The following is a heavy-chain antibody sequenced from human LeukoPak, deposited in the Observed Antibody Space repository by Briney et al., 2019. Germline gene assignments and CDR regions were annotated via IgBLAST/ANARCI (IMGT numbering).Heavy chain of an antibody. D-gene: IGHD4-11*01. Sequence: SETLSLTCTVSGGSISSYYWSWIRQPPGKGLEWIGYIYYSGSTNYNPSLKSRVTISVDTSKNQFSLKLSSVTAADTAVYYCASYSNYGGKENWFDPWGQGTLVTVSS. CDR2: IYYSGST. J-gene: IGHJ5*02. CDR3: ASYSNYGGKENWFDP. V-gene: IGHV4-59*12. CDR1: GGSISSYY.